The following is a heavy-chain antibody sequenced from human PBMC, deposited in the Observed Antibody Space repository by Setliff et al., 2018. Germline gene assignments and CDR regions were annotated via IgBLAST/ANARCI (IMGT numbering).Heavy chain of an antibody. CDR2: IYIGGSA. J-gene: IGHJ6*03. CDR1: GGSISSYY. CDR3: AREQWLDPPGYYYMDV. V-gene: IGHV4-4*07. Sequence: SETLSLTCTVSGGSISSYYWSWIRQPAGKGLEWIGHIYIGGSANYNPSLNGRVTMSIDTSKNQFSLKLNSVTAADMAVYYCAREQWLDPPGYYYMDVWAKGTTVTVSS. D-gene: IGHD6-19*01.